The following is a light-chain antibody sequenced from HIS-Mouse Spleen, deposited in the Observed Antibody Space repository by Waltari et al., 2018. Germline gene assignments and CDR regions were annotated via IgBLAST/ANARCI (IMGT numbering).Light chain of an antibody. Sequence: QSALTQPAPVSGAPGQSITISCTGTTSDVGSYNLVPWYQQHPGKAPKLMIYEGSKRPSGVSNRFSGSKSGNTASLTISGLQAEDEADYYCCSYAGSSWVFGGGTKLTVL. CDR3: CSYAGSSWV. CDR2: EGS. CDR1: TSDVGSYNL. J-gene: IGLJ3*02. V-gene: IGLV2-23*01.